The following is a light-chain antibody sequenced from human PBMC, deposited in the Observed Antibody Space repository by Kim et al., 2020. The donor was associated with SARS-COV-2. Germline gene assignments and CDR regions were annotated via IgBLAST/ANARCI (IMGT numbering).Light chain of an antibody. J-gene: IGLJ2*01. CDR2: QDE. V-gene: IGLV3-1*01. Sequence: SYELTQPPSVSVSPGQTATITCSGDKLGDKYTSWYQQKPGQSPVLVISQDEKRPSGIPDRFSGSTSGNTASLTIAGTQAIDEADYYCQAWDSDLHVVFGGGTKVTVL. CDR1: KLGDKY. CDR3: QAWDSDLHVV.